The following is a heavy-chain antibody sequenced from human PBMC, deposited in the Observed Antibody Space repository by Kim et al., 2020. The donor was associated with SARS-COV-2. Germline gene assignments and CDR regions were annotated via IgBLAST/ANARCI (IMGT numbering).Heavy chain of an antibody. CDR2: ISSSSSYI. CDR1: GFTFSSYS. Sequence: GGSLRLSCAASGFTFSSYSMNWVRQAPGKGLEWVSSISSSSSYIYYADSVKGRFTISRDNAKNSLYLQMNSLRAEDTAVYYCARDREVDRDRKEGFDYWGQGTLVTVSS. D-gene: IGHD1-26*01. V-gene: IGHV3-21*01. J-gene: IGHJ4*02. CDR3: ARDREVDRDRKEGFDY.